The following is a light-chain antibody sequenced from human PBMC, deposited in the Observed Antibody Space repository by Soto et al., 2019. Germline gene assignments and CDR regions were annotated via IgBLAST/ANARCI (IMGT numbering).Light chain of an antibody. CDR1: QSVSSN. J-gene: IGKJ1*01. V-gene: IGKV3-15*01. CDR2: GAS. Sequence: EVVMSQSPATLSVSPEERATLSCRASQSVSSNLAWYQQKPGQAPRLLIYGASTRATGIPARFSGSGSGTDFTLTISRLEPKDFAVYYCQQYGSSFGQGAKVDI. CDR3: QQYGSS.